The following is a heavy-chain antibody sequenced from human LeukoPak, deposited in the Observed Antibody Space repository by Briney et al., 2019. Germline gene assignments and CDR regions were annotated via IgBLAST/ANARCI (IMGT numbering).Heavy chain of an antibody. CDR1: GFTFNSYG. CDR2: IRYDGSNK. CDR3: AKDITIFGVATDWFDP. D-gene: IGHD3-3*01. V-gene: IGHV3-30*02. J-gene: IGHJ5*02. Sequence: PGGYLRLSCAASGFTFNSYGMHWVRQAPGKGLEWVAFIRYDGSNKYYADSVKGRFTISRDNSKNTLYLQMNSLRAEDTAVYYCAKDITIFGVATDWFDPWGQGTLVTVSS.